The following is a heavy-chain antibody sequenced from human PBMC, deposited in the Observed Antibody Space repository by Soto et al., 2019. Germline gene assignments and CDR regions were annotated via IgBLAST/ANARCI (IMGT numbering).Heavy chain of an antibody. Sequence: GGSLRLSCAASGFSFSNNGMHWVRQAPGKGLEWVAIISYDGSKKYYADYVKGRFTISRDNSKNTLFLQMNSLRVEDTAVFYCAKDRVESGLGEIDYWGQGTLVTVSS. V-gene: IGHV3-30*18. D-gene: IGHD3-16*01. J-gene: IGHJ4*02. CDR1: GFSFSNNG. CDR3: AKDRVESGLGEIDY. CDR2: ISYDGSKK.